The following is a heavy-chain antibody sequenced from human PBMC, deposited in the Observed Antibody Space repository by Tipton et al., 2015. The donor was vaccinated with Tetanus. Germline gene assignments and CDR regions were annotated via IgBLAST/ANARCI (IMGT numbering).Heavy chain of an antibody. V-gene: IGHV4-34*01. CDR2: INHSGST. CDR1: GGSISSYY. J-gene: IGHJ3*01. D-gene: IGHD3-22*01. Sequence: LRLSCTVSGGSISSYYWSWIRQPPGKGLEWIGEINHSGSTNYNPSLKSRVTISVDTSKNLFSLKLSSVTAADTAVYYCARDLSGFLFDAFDLWGQGIMVTVSS. CDR3: ARDLSGFLFDAFDL.